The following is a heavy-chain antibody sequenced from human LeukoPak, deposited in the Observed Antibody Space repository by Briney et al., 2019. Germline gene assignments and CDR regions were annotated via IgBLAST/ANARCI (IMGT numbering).Heavy chain of an antibody. Sequence: PGRSLRLSCSASGFTFSTYGIHWVRQTPGKGLEWVAFIRSDESNKYYADSVKGRFTISRDNSKNTLYLQMNSLRAEDTAVYYCARELAFSTTQNYWGQGTLVTVSS. V-gene: IGHV3-33*01. CDR2: IRSDESNK. CDR1: GFTFSTYG. D-gene: IGHD1-1*01. CDR3: ARELAFSTTQNY. J-gene: IGHJ4*02.